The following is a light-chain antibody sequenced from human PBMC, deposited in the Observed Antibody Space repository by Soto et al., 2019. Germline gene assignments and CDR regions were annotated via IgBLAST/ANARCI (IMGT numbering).Light chain of an antibody. V-gene: IGLV2-14*01. CDR2: DVT. Sequence: QSVLSQPASVSGSPGQSITISCTGTSSDVGGYNYVSWFQQHPDKAPKLLLYDVTNRPSGVSYRFSGSKSGNTASLTISGLQAEDEADYDCCSYTSASIPYVFGTGTMVTVL. CDR3: CSYTSASIPYV. CDR1: SSDVGGYNY. J-gene: IGLJ1*01.